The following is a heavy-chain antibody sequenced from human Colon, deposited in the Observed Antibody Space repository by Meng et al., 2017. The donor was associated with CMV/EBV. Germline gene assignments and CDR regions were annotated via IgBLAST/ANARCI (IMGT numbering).Heavy chain of an antibody. CDR2: IGSNSSAI. Sequence: GESLKISCAASGFTFRDYGIHWVRQAPGKGLEWVSFIGSNSSAIYYADSLKGRFTVSRDNANNSLFLQVDSLRAEDTAVYYCARLSGNSRMDVWGQGTTVTVSS. D-gene: IGHD1-26*01. J-gene: IGHJ6*01. V-gene: IGHV3-48*04. CDR3: ARLSGNSRMDV. CDR1: GFTFRDYG.